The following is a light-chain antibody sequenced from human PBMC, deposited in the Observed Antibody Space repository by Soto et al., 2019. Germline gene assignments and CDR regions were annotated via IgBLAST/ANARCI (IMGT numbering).Light chain of an antibody. Sequence: QSVLTQPRSVSGSPGQSVTISCTGTSSDVGGYNYVSWYQQHPGKAPKLMIYDVSKRPSGVPDRFSGSKSGNTASLTISGLQAGDEADYYCCSYAGTYTFEVFGTGTKV. CDR3: CSYAGTYTFEV. CDR2: DVS. J-gene: IGLJ1*01. V-gene: IGLV2-11*01. CDR1: SSDVGGYNY.